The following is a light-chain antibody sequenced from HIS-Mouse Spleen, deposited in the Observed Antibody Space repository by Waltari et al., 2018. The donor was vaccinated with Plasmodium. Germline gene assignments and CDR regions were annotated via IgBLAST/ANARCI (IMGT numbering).Light chain of an antibody. CDR1: SSDVGGYTY. Sequence: QSALTQPASVSGSPGQSITISCTGTSSDVGGYTYVPWYQQHPGKAPNLMIYDVSNRPSGVSNRFSGSKSGNTASLTISGLQAEDEADYYCSSYTSSSTLEVFGTGTKVTVL. V-gene: IGLV2-14*03. J-gene: IGLJ1*01. CDR2: DVS. CDR3: SSYTSSSTLEV.